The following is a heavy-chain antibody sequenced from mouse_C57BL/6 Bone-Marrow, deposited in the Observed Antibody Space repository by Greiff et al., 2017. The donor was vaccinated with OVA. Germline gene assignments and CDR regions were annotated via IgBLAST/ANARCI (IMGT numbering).Heavy chain of an antibody. Sequence: VQLKESGPELVKPGASVKISCKASGYSFTDYNMNWVQQSNGKSLEWIGVINPNYGTTSYNQKFKGKATLTVDQSSSTAYMQRNRLTSEDSAVYDCERVGNYGRAMDYWGQGTSVTVSS. CDR1: GYSFTDYN. D-gene: IGHD2-1*01. CDR3: ERVGNYGRAMDY. V-gene: IGHV1-39*01. CDR2: INPNYGTT. J-gene: IGHJ4*01.